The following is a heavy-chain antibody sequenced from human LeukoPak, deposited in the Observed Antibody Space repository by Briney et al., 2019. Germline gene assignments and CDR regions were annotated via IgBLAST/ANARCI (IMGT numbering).Heavy chain of an antibody. J-gene: IGHJ4*02. CDR1: GFTFSSYA. V-gene: IGHV3-30-3*01. Sequence: GGSLRLSCAASGFTFSSYAMHWVRQAPGKGLEWVAVISYDGSNKYYADSVKGRFTISRDNSKNTLYLQVNSLRAEDTAVYYCASLTTGDYWGQGTLVTVSS. CDR3: ASLTTGDY. CDR2: ISYDGSNK. D-gene: IGHD4-17*01.